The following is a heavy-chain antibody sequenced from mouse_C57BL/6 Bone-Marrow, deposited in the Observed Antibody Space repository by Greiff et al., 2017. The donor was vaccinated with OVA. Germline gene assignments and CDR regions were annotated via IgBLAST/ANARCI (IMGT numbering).Heavy chain of an antibody. J-gene: IGHJ4*01. V-gene: IGHV2-6-1*01. Sequence: QVQLKESGPGLVAPSQSLSITCTVSGFSLTSYGVHWVRQPPGKGLEWLVVIWSDGSTTYNSALKSRLSISKDNSKSQVFLKMNSLQTDDTAMYYCARHRYYDYDDAMDYWGQGTSVTVSS. CDR2: IWSDGST. CDR3: ARHRYYDYDDAMDY. CDR1: GFSLTSYG. D-gene: IGHD2-4*01.